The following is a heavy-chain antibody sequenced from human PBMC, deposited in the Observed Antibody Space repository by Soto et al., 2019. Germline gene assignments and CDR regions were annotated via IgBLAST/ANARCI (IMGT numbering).Heavy chain of an antibody. D-gene: IGHD1-7*01. CDR3: ARTVGQSNWNYGAFDI. J-gene: IGHJ3*02. Sequence: GESLKISCKGSGYSFTSYWIGWVRQMPGKGLEWMGIIYPGDSDTRYSPSFQGQVTISADRSISTAYLQWSSLKASDTGMYYCARTVGQSNWNYGAFDIWGQGTMVTVSS. V-gene: IGHV5-51*01. CDR1: GYSFTSYW. CDR2: IYPGDSDT.